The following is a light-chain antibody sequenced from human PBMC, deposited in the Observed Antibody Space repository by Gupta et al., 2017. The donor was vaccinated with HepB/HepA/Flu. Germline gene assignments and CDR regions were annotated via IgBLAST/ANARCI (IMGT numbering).Light chain of an antibody. CDR3: CSYSGIDTYVI. CDR2: DVS. Sequence: QSALTQPRSVSGSPGQSVTISCTGTSSDVGSYNYVSWYQQHPGKAPKLMISDVSKRPSGVPERFSGAKSGNTASLTIAGLQAEEEADYYCCSYSGIDTYVIFGGGTKLTVL. CDR1: SSDVGSYNY. J-gene: IGLJ2*01. V-gene: IGLV2-11*01.